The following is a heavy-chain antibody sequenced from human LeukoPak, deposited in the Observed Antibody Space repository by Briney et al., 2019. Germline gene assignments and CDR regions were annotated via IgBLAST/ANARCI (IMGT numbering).Heavy chain of an antibody. V-gene: IGHV3-11*01. CDR2: ISSSGSTI. CDR1: GFTFSDYY. Sequence: KTGGSLRLSCAASGFTFSDYYMSWIRQAPGKGLEWVSYISSSGSTIYYADSVKGRFTISRDNAKNTLYLQMNSLRAEDTAVYYCAKAGDYYDSSGYWEDYWGQGTLVTVSS. J-gene: IGHJ4*02. D-gene: IGHD3-22*01. CDR3: AKAGDYYDSSGYWEDY.